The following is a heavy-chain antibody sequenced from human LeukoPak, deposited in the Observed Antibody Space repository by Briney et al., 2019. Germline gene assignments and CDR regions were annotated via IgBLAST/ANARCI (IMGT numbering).Heavy chain of an antibody. CDR2: IKSDESST. J-gene: IGHJ4*02. CDR1: GFTFSSYW. CDR3: ARTIAGAGSYYGGAGFDY. Sequence: GGSLRLSCAVSGFTFSSYWMHWVRQAPGKGLVWVSRIKSDESSTSYADSVKGRFTISRDNAKNTLYLHMNSLRAEDTAVYYCARTIAGAGSYYGGAGFDYWGQGTLVTVSS. V-gene: IGHV3-74*01. D-gene: IGHD6-19*01.